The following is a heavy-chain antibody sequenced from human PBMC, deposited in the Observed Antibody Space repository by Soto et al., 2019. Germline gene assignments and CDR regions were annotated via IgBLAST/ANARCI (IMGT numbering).Heavy chain of an antibody. CDR2: INHSGST. CDR3: ARGLVYDFWSGYSLYRNWFDP. J-gene: IGHJ5*02. Sequence: SETLSLTCAVYGGSFSGYYWSWIRQPPGKGLEWIGEINHSGSTNYNPSLKSRVTISVDTSKNQFSLKLSSVTAADTAVYYCARGLVYDFWSGYSLYRNWFDPWGQGTLVT. D-gene: IGHD3-3*01. CDR1: GGSFSGYY. V-gene: IGHV4-34*01.